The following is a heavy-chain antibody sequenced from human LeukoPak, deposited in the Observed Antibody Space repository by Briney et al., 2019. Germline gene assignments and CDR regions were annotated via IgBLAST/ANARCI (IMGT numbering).Heavy chain of an antibody. V-gene: IGHV1-2*06. CDR2: INSNSAST. Sequence: ASVKVSCKASGYTFTGYYIHWVRQAPGQGLEWMGRINSNSASTNYAQKFQGRVTMTRDTSISTAYMELSRLRSDDTAVYYCARALIRDAFDIWGQGTMVTVSS. CDR1: GYTFTGYY. CDR3: ARALIRDAFDI. J-gene: IGHJ3*02.